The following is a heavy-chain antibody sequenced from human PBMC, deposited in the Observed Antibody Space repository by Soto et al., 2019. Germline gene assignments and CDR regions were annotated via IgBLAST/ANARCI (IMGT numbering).Heavy chain of an antibody. CDR1: GGSMSSYY. J-gene: IGHJ4*02. CDR2: ISYSGST. V-gene: IGHV4-59*01. CDR3: ARADPDASVGY. D-gene: IGHD2-15*01. Sequence: PSETLSLTCTVSGGSMSSYYWTWLRQSPGRRLEWIGYISYSGSTYYNPSLKSRVTILADTSKNQFSLRMNSMIAADTAVYYCARADPDASVGYWGQGTLVTVSS.